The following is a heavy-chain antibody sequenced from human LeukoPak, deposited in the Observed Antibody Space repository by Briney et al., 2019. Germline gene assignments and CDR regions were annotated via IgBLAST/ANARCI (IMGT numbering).Heavy chain of an antibody. V-gene: IGHV3-30*18. D-gene: IGHD4-11*01. Sequence: GGSLRLSCAASGFTFSSFGMHWVRQAPGKGLEWVAVISYDGSNPYYADSVKGRFTISRDNSKNTLYLQMNSLRAEDTAVYYCAKVEGLTVTTDWGQGTLVTVSS. CDR2: ISYDGSNP. J-gene: IGHJ4*02. CDR1: GFTFSSFG. CDR3: AKVEGLTVTTD.